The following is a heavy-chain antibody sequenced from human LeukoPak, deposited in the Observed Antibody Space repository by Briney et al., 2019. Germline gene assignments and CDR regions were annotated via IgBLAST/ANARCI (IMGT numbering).Heavy chain of an antibody. D-gene: IGHD5-18*01. J-gene: IGHJ4*02. CDR3: AAGRPYSLLDY. CDR2: FDVIDGET. Sequence: GASVKVSCTVSGSSLTELSLYWVRQAPGKGLEWMGGFDVIDGETFYAQKFQGRVTMTEDSSADTAYMELRSLTSDDTALYYSAAGRPYSLLDYWGQGTLVTVSS. CDR1: GSSLTELS. V-gene: IGHV1-24*01.